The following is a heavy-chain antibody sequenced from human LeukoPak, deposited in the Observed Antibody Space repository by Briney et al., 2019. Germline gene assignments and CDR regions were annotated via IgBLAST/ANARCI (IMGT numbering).Heavy chain of an antibody. V-gene: IGHV3-66*01. J-gene: IGHJ6*04. CDR2: IYSGGST. D-gene: IGHD3-10*02. Sequence: GGSLRLSCAASGFTVGSNYMSWVRQAPGKGLEWVSVIYSGGSTYYADSVKGRFTISRDNSKNTLYLQMNSLRAEDTAVYYCAELGITMIGGVWGKGTTVTISS. CDR3: AELGITMIGGV. CDR1: GFTVGSNY.